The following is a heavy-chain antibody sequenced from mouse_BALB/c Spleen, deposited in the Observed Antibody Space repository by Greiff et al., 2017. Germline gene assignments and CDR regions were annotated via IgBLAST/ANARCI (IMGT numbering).Heavy chain of an antibody. V-gene: IGHV1-7*01. D-gene: IGHD2-14*01. CDR1: GYTFTSYW. CDR3: ARVENYRTMDY. Sequence: QVQLQQSGAELAKPGASVKMSCKASGYTFTSYWMHWVKQRPGQGLEWIGYINPSTGYTEYNQKFKDKATLTADKSSSTAYMQLSSLTSEDSAVYYCARVENYRTMDYWGQGTSVTGSS. J-gene: IGHJ4*01. CDR2: INPSTGYT.